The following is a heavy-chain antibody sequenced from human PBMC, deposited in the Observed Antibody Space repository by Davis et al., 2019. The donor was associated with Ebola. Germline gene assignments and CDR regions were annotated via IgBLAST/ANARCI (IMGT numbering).Heavy chain of an antibody. V-gene: IGHV3-7*01. J-gene: IGHJ2*01. CDR1: GFTFNSYW. CDR2: IKQDGSEK. Sequence: GESLKISCAASGFTFNSYWMSWVRQAPGKGLEWVANIKQDGSEKYYVDSVKGRFSTSRDNSKNTLYLQMDSLRPDDTAVYYCAKEAAPGNWYFDFWGRGTLVTVSS. CDR3: AKEAAPGNWYFDF.